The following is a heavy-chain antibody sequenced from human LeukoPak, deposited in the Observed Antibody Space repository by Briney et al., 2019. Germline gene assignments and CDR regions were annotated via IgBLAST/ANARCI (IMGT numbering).Heavy chain of an antibody. CDR3: ALFGEVVPGFDY. J-gene: IGHJ4*02. Sequence: SETLSLTCTVSGGSISSGDYYWSWVRQPPGKGLEWIGYIYYSGSTYYNPSLKSRVTISVDTSKNQFSLKLSSVTAADTAVHYCALFGEVVPGFDYWGQGTLVTVSS. V-gene: IGHV4-30-4*08. CDR2: IYYSGST. CDR1: GGSISSGDYY. D-gene: IGHD3-10*02.